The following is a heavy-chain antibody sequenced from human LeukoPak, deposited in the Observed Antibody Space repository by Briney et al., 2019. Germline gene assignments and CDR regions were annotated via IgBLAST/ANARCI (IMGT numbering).Heavy chain of an antibody. CDR3: AKKNIAVAATPVFDY. CDR1: GFTFSSYA. D-gene: IGHD6-19*01. J-gene: IGHJ4*02. V-gene: IGHV3-23*01. CDR2: ISGSGDTT. Sequence: GALRLSCVASGFTFSSYAMSWVRQAPGKGLEWVSSISGSGDTTYYADSVRGRFTISRDNSKNTLYLQMNSLRAGDTAVYYCAKKNIAVAATPVFDYWGQGTLVTVSS.